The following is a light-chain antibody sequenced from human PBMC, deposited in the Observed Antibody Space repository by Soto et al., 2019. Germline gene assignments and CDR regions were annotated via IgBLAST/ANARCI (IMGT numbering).Light chain of an antibody. V-gene: IGLV2-14*01. J-gene: IGLJ1*01. Sequence: QSALTQPASVSGSPGQSITISCTATSSDIGIYNYVSWYRQHPGKAPKLMIYDVSNRPSGVSNRFSGSKSGDTASLTISGLQAEDEADYYCSSYTSSSTYVFGTGTKLTVL. CDR1: SSDIGIYNY. CDR3: SSYTSSSTYV. CDR2: DVS.